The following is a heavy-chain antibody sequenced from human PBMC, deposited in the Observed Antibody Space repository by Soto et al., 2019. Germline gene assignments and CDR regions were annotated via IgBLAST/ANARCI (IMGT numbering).Heavy chain of an antibody. Sequence: QLQLQESGPGLVKPSETLSLKCTVSGASISSSSYYWGWIRQPPGKGLEYIGSMYYSGSTYYNPSLDRRLXISVDMSKNQFSLKLSSVTAADTAVYYCATLKGIAVAGIHYWGQGTLVTVSS. D-gene: IGHD6-19*01. J-gene: IGHJ4*02. CDR2: MYYSGST. CDR1: GASISSSSYY. CDR3: ATLKGIAVAGIHY. V-gene: IGHV4-39*01.